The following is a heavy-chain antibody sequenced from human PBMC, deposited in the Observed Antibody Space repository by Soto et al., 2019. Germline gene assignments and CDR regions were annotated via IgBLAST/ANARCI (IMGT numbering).Heavy chain of an antibody. Sequence: QITLKESGPTLVKPTQTLTLTCTFSGFSLNTYGVGVGWIRQPPGKALEWLALIYWDDDKRYSPCLKSRLTITKDTSKNQVVLTMPNMESLDTVTYYCARALVSWAAYDFAYWGQGTLVTLSS. CDR1: GFSLNTYGVG. V-gene: IGHV2-5*02. CDR3: ARALVSWAAYDFAY. D-gene: IGHD6-25*01. J-gene: IGHJ4*02. CDR2: IYWDDDK.